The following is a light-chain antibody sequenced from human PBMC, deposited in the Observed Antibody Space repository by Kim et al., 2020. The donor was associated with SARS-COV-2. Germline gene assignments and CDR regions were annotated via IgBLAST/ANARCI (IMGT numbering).Light chain of an antibody. V-gene: IGKV3-15*01. CDR2: GAS. CDR1: QSVSS. CDR3: QQYNNWPRT. Sequence: VMTQSPATLSVSPGERATLACRASQSVSSQAPRLLIYGASTRATGIPARFSGSGSGTEFTLTIISLQSEDCAVYYCQQYNNWPRTFGQGTKVDIK. J-gene: IGKJ1*01.